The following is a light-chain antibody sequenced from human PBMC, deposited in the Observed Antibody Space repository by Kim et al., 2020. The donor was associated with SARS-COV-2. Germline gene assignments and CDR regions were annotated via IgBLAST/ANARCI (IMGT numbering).Light chain of an antibody. V-gene: IGKV3-20*01. CDR3: QQYGSSPA. J-gene: IGKJ3*01. Sequence: EIVLTQSPGTLSLSPGERATLSWRASQSISSSYLAWYQQKPGQAPRLLIYGASTRATGVPDRFSGSGSGTDFTLIISRLEPEDFAVYFCQQYGSSPAFGPGTKVDIK. CDR1: QSISSSY. CDR2: GAS.